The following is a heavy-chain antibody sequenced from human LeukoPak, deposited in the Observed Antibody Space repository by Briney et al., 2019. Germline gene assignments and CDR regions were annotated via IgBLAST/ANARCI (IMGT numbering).Heavy chain of an antibody. CDR3: ATRYYYGSGSYNDY. CDR1: GGSFSGYY. D-gene: IGHD3-10*01. V-gene: IGHV4-34*01. CDR2: INHSGST. J-gene: IGHJ4*02. Sequence: PSETLSLTCAVYGGSFSGYYWSWIRQPPRKGLEWIGEINHSGSTNYNPSLKSRVTISVDTSKNQFSLKLSSVTAADTAVYYCATRYYYGSGSYNDYWGQGTLVTVSS.